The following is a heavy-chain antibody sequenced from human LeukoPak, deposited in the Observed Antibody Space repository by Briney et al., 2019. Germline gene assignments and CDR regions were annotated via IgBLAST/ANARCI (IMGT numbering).Heavy chain of an antibody. J-gene: IGHJ6*03. CDR2: IRSDGSSN. Sequence: PGGSLRLSCAASGFTFSSHGMHWVRQAPGKGLEWVTFIRSDGSSNYYGDSVKGRFTLSRDNFKNTLSLQMNSLRAEDTAVYYCARVLRYCSGGNCYSGGLGYMDVWGKGTTVTISS. D-gene: IGHD2-15*01. V-gene: IGHV3-30*02. CDR3: ARVLRYCSGGNCYSGGLGYMDV. CDR1: GFTFSSHG.